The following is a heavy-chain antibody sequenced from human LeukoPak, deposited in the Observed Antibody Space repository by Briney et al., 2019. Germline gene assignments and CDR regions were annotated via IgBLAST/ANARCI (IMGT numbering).Heavy chain of an antibody. V-gene: IGHV3-7*01. CDR1: VFTFTSYW. CDR3: ARGLIVRGVIVGNLFDS. D-gene: IGHD3-10*01. Sequence: GGSLRLSCAASVFTFTSYWMNWVRRAPGKGLEWVANIKQDGSEKYYVDSLKGRFTISRDNAKNSLFLQMNSLRAEDTAVYYCARGLIVRGVIVGNLFDSWGQGTLVTVSS. CDR2: IKQDGSEK. J-gene: IGHJ4*02.